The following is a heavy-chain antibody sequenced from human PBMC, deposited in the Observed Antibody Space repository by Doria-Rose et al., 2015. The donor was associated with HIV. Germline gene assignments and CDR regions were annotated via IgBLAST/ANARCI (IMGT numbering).Heavy chain of an antibody. CDR3: ARHKRSGTSDLFDY. D-gene: IGHD1-26*01. J-gene: IGHJ4*02. V-gene: IGHV4-39*01. CDR2: AHYSGTT. Sequence: TCSVSGGSITSSSYYWGWVRQPPGKGLEWIGSAHYSGTTYYNPSLKSRVTISLDTSKNHFSLRLCSVTAADTAVYYCARHKRSGTSDLFDYWGQGTLVTVSS. CDR1: GGSITSSSYY.